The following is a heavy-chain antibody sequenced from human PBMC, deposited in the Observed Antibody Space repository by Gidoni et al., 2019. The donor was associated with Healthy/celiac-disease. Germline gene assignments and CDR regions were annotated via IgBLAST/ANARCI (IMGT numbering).Heavy chain of an antibody. Sequence: QLQLQQSGPGLVQPSETLSLTCTVSGGSISSSSYYWGWIRQPPGKGLEWIGSIYYSGSTYYNPSLKSRVTISVDTYKNQCSLKLSSVTAAETAVYYCARQGYDSSLDYWGQGTLVTVSS. J-gene: IGHJ4*02. V-gene: IGHV4-39*01. CDR3: ARQGYDSSLDY. CDR1: GGSISSSSYY. CDR2: IYYSGST. D-gene: IGHD3-22*01.